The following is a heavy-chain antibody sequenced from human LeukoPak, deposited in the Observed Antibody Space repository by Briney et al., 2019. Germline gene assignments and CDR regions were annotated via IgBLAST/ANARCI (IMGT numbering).Heavy chain of an antibody. CDR3: ARDRILVTDDY. D-gene: IGHD2-15*01. V-gene: IGHV3-48*01. J-gene: IGHJ4*02. Sequence: GGSLRLSCAASGFTFSNYKMNWVRQAPGKGLEGISYISSSGSSIYYADSVRGRFIISRDDAKNSLYLQMNSLRAEDTAVYYCARDRILVTDDYWGQGTLVTVSS. CDR2: ISSSGSSI. CDR1: GFTFSNYK.